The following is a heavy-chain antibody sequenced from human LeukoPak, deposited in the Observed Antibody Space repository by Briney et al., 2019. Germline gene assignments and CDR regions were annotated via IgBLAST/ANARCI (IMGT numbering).Heavy chain of an antibody. CDR2: IGHFAGDI. CDR1: GFTFNGAS. D-gene: IGHD1-1*01. CDR3: ARDPYTGSMFDY. V-gene: IGHV3-21*01. Sequence: GGSLRLSCVATGFTFNGASMSWVRQAPGKGLEWVAFIGHFAGDIFYADSVKGRFNISRDDAKDSVYLQMNSLRVDDTAVYFCARDPYTGSMFDYWGHGTLVTVSS. J-gene: IGHJ4*01.